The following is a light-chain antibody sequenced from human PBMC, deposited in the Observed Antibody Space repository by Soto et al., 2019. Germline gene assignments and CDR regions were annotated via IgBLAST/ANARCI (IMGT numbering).Light chain of an antibody. CDR1: QSLLHRNGYDY. V-gene: IGKV2-28*01. J-gene: IGKJ5*01. CDR2: LGS. CDR3: MQALQTPIT. Sequence: EIVLTQSALSLPVTPGEPASISCRSSQSLLHRNGYDYLDWYLQKPGQSPQVLIYLGSNRASGVPDKFSGSGSGTDFTLKISRVEAEDVGIYYCMQALQTPITFGQGTRLEIK.